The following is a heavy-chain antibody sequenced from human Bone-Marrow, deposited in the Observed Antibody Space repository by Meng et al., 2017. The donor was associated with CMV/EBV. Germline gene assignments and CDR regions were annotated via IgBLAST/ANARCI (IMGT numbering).Heavy chain of an antibody. CDR1: GFTFSSYG. CDR2: IRYDGSNK. V-gene: IGHV3-30*02. CDR3: AKDPHLITIFGVVIKKSPSNYYGMDV. D-gene: IGHD3-3*01. Sequence: GGSLRLSCAASGFTFSSYGMHWVRQAPGKGLEWVAFIRYDGSNKYYADSVKGRFTISRDNSKNTLYLQMNSLRAEDTAVYYCAKDPHLITIFGVVIKKSPSNYYGMDVWGQGTTVTGYS. J-gene: IGHJ6*01.